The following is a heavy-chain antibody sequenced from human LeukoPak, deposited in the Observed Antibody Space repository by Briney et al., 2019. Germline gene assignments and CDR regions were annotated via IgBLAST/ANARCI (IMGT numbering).Heavy chain of an antibody. CDR3: AKDPRRYSRTGGYFDY. Sequence: PGGSLRLSCAASGFTFTNYVMHWVRQAPGKGLEWVAVISYDGSDKYYADSVKGRFTISRDNSKNTLYLQMNSLRAEDTAVYYCAKDPRRYSRTGGYFDYWGQGTLVTVSS. J-gene: IGHJ4*02. V-gene: IGHV3-30*18. CDR2: ISYDGSDK. CDR1: GFTFTNYV. D-gene: IGHD6-13*01.